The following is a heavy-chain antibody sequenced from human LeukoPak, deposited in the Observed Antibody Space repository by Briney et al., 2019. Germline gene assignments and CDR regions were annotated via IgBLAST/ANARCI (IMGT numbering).Heavy chain of an antibody. D-gene: IGHD3-3*01. CDR1: GGSISSGGYY. CDR3: ARDGGSYPYYFDY. CDR2: IYHSGST. Sequence: PSETLSLTCTVSGGSISSGGYYRSWIRQPPGKGLEWIGYIYHSGSTYYNPSLKSRVTISVDRSKNQFSLKLSSVTAADTAVYYCARDGGSYPYYFDYWGQGTLVTVSS. V-gene: IGHV4-30-2*01. J-gene: IGHJ4*02.